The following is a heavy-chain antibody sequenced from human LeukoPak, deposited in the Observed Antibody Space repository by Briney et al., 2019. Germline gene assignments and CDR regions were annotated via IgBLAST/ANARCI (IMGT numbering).Heavy chain of an antibody. V-gene: IGHV1-46*01. CDR2: IYPRDGST. J-gene: IGHJ4*02. CDR1: GYTFTSNY. Sequence: ASVKVSCKASGYTFTSNYIHWVRQAPGQGLEWMGMIYPRDGSTSYAQKFQGRVTVTRDTSSSTVHMELSGLRSEDTAVYYCARDQEGFDYWGQGTLVTVSS. CDR3: ARDQEGFDY.